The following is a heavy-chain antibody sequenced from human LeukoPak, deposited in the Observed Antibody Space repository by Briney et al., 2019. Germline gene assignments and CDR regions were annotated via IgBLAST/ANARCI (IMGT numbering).Heavy chain of an antibody. CDR2: ISSSGEA. D-gene: IGHD1-14*01. V-gene: IGHV4-39*07. J-gene: IGHJ4*02. CDR3: ARAQPSRPTPLGY. CDR1: GGSITTTSFS. Sequence: SETLSLTCAVSGGSITTTSFSWAWIRQPPGQDLEWIATISSSGEAYYHPSLKSRVTISVDTSKNQFSLKLSSVTAADTAVYYCARAQPSRPTPLGYWGQGTLVTVSS.